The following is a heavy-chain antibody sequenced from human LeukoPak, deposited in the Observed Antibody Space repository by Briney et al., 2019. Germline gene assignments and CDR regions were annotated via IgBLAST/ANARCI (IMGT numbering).Heavy chain of an antibody. J-gene: IGHJ5*02. CDR2: ISAYNGST. Sequence: GASVKVSCKASGGTFSSYAISWVRQAPGQGLEWMGWISAYNGSTSYAQKFQGRVTMTRDMSTSTVYMELSSLRSEDTAVYYCARGPLIVGAGNWFDPWGQGTLVTVSS. D-gene: IGHD1-26*01. V-gene: IGHV1-18*01. CDR3: ARGPLIVGAGNWFDP. CDR1: GGTFSSYA.